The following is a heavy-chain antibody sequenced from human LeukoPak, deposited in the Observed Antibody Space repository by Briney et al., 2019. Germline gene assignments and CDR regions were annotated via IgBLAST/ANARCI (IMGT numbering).Heavy chain of an antibody. V-gene: IGHV4-4*02. CDR1: GGSISSLNL. D-gene: IGHD6-19*01. CDR3: AGLEGRYSTDWFYFFDY. Sequence: PSETLSLTCAVSGGSISSLNLWSWLRQPPGKGLEWVAEMYLDGRTNFHPSVRGRVTIFIDKPKNQLSLQLTSVTAADTAVYYCAGLEGRYSTDWFYFFDYWGQGALVTVSS. CDR2: MYLDGRT. J-gene: IGHJ4*02.